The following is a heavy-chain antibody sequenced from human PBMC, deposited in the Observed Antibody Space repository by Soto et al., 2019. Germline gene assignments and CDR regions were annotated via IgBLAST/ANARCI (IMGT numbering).Heavy chain of an antibody. CDR2: ISYHGNDK. D-gene: IGHD3-22*01. J-gene: IGHJ4*02. V-gene: IGHV3-30-3*01. Sequence: GGSLRLSCAASGFIFSSDAMHWVHQAPGKGLEWVAVISYHGNDKYYADSVKGQFTISRDNSKNTLYLQMNSLRAEDTAVYFCARSKYYYDTSDYLDYWGQGTLATVSS. CDR3: ARSKYYYDTSDYLDY. CDR1: GFIFSSDA.